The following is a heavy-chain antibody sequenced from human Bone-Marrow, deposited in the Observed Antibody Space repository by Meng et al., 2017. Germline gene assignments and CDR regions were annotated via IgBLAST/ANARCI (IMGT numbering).Heavy chain of an antibody. V-gene: IGHV3-23*01. J-gene: IGHJ4*02. Sequence: GESLKISCAASGFTVSSNYMSWVRQAPGKGLEWVSAISGSGGSTYYADSVKGRFTISRDNSKNTLYLQMNSLRVEDAAMYYCVSPGDSSGWFPFDYWGQGTLVTVSS. CDR2: ISGSGGST. CDR3: VSPGDSSGWFPFDY. D-gene: IGHD6-19*01. CDR1: GFTVSSNY.